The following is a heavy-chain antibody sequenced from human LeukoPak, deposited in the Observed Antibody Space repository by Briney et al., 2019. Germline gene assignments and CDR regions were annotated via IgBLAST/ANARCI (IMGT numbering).Heavy chain of an antibody. J-gene: IGHJ4*02. Sequence: GGSLRLSCAASGFPFSNAWMSWVRQAPGKGLEWVGRIKSKTDGGTTDYAAPVKGRFTISRDNAKNTLYLQMHSLRAEDTAVYYCAKVRWGSDNALDSWGQGTLVTGSS. CDR3: AKVRWGSDNALDS. CDR2: IKSKTDGGTT. D-gene: IGHD3-16*01. V-gene: IGHV3-15*01. CDR1: GFPFSNAW.